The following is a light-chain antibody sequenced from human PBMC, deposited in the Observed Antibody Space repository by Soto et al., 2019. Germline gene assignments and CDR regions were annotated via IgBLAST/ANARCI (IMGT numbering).Light chain of an antibody. V-gene: IGKV3-11*01. CDR2: DAS. Sequence: DIVVTQSPAPLSLSPGERATLSCRASQSVSSYLAWYQQKPGQAPRLLIYDASNRATGIPARFSGSGSGTDFTLTISSLEPEDFAVYYCQQRSNWITFGQGTRLEI. CDR3: QQRSNWIT. J-gene: IGKJ5*01. CDR1: QSVSSY.